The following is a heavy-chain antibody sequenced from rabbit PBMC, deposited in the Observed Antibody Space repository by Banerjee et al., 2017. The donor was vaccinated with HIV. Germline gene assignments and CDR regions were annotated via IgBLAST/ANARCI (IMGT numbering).Heavy chain of an antibody. J-gene: IGHJ4*01. D-gene: IGHD1-1*01. CDR2: IYTGSSGST. CDR3: AREGADSSGYNL. V-gene: IGHV1S45*01. Sequence: QEQLVESGGDLVKPEGSLTLTCTASGFSFSSSYWICWVRQAPGKGLEWIAWIYTGSSGSTYYASWAKGRFTISKTSSTTVTLQMTSLTAADTATYFCAREGADSSGYNLWGPGTLVTVS. CDR1: GFSFSSSYW.